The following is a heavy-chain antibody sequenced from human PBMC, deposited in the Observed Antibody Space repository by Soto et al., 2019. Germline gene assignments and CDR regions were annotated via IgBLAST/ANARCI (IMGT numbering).Heavy chain of an antibody. CDR1: GFTFSSSG. Sequence: GGSLRLSCAASGFTFSSSGMHWVRQAPGKGLEWVAVISNDGNTKYYVDSEKGRFTISRDNSKNTLYLQMNSLRVVDTAVYYCTRDIRSTYFDFWGQGTLVTVSS. V-gene: IGHV3-30*03. CDR3: TRDIRSTYFDF. D-gene: IGHD2-21*01. J-gene: IGHJ4*02. CDR2: ISNDGNTK.